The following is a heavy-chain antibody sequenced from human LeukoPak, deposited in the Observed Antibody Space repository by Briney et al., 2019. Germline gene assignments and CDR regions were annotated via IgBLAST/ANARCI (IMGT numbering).Heavy chain of an antibody. CDR2: SSGSGGST. Sequence: GGSLRLSCAASGFTLSSYAMSRVRQAPGKGVEWVSASSGSGGSTYYADSVKGRFTISRDNSKNTLYLQMNSLRAEDTAVYYCAKTLSGYQYDAFDIWGQGTMVTVSS. D-gene: IGHD3-22*01. J-gene: IGHJ3*02. CDR1: GFTLSSYA. CDR3: AKTLSGYQYDAFDI. V-gene: IGHV3-23*01.